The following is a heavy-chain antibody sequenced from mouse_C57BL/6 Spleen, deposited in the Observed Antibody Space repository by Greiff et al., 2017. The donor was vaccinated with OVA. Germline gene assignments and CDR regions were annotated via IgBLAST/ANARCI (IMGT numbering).Heavy chain of an antibody. CDR2: IRNKANGYTT. Sequence: EVKLVESGGGLVQPGGSLSLSCAASGFTFTDYYMRWVRQPPGKALEWLGFIRNKANGYTTEYNASLKGRLTISRYNTQSILYLQMNALRAEDSATYYCARFELHAMDYWGQGTSVTVSS. J-gene: IGHJ4*01. CDR3: ARFELHAMDY. D-gene: IGHD2-1*01. CDR1: GFTFTDYY. V-gene: IGHV7-3*01.